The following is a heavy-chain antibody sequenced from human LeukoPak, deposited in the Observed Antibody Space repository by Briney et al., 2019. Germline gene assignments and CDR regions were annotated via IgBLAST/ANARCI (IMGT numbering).Heavy chain of an antibody. J-gene: IGHJ6*03. CDR2: INAGNGNT. CDR1: GYTFTNYA. CDR3: ARARSSSWSYYYYYMDV. V-gene: IGHV1-3*01. Sequence: ASVKVSCKASGYTFTNYAMHWVRQAPGQRLEWMGWINAGNGNTKYSQEFRGRVTMTTDTSTSTAYMELRSLRSDDTAVYYCARARSSSWSYYYYYMDVWGKGTTVTVSS. D-gene: IGHD6-13*01.